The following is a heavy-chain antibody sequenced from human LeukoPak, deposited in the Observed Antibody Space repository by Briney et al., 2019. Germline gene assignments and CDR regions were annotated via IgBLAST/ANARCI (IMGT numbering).Heavy chain of an antibody. D-gene: IGHD3-10*01. Sequence: SSGTVSCKASGGTFSSYAISWVRQAPGQGLEWMGGSIPIFGTANYAQMSQGRVTITADKSTSTAYMELSSLSSENTAVYYCARESGGSGAPSFDYWGQGTLVTVSS. CDR3: ARESGGSGAPSFDY. V-gene: IGHV1-69*06. J-gene: IGHJ4*02. CDR1: GGTFSSYA. CDR2: SIPIFGTA.